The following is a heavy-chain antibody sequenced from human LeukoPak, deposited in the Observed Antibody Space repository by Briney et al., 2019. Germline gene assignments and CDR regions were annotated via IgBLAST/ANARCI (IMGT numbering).Heavy chain of an antibody. Sequence: ASVKVSCKASGYTFTSYGISWVRQAPGQGLEWMGWISAYNGNTNYAQKLQGRVTMTTDTSTSTAYIELRSLRSDDTAVYYCAREGRVDSAVVLFDYWGQGTLVTVPS. J-gene: IGHJ4*02. CDR3: AREGRVDSAVVLFDY. V-gene: IGHV1-18*01. CDR1: GYTFTSYG. D-gene: IGHD5-18*01. CDR2: ISAYNGNT.